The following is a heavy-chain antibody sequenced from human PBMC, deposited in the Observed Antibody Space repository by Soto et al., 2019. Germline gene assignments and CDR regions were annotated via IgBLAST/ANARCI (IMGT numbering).Heavy chain of an antibody. CDR2: IKSKTDGGTT. J-gene: IGHJ4*01. CDR3: TTDSYSTIIIVRFDY. V-gene: IGHV3-15*07. CDR1: GFTFSNAW. D-gene: IGHD3-22*01. Sequence: GGSLRLSCAASGFTFSNAWINWVRQAPGKGLEWVGRIKSKTDGGTTDYAEPVKGRFAISRDDSNNMVYLQMNSLKIEDTAVYYFTTDSYSTIIIVRFDYWGHGPLVTVSS.